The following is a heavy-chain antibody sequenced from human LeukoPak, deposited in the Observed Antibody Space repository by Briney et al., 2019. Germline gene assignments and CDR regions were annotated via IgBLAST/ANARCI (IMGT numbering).Heavy chain of an antibody. CDR1: GFTFSSHS. Sequence: GGSLRLSCAASGFTFSSHSMNWVRQAPGKGLEWVSYISSSSSTIYYADSVKGRFTISRDNAKNSLYLQMNSLRAEDTAVYYCARGGGSYFCWFDPWGQGTLVTVSS. CDR2: ISSSSSTI. D-gene: IGHD1-26*01. J-gene: IGHJ5*02. CDR3: ARGGGSYFCWFDP. V-gene: IGHV3-48*01.